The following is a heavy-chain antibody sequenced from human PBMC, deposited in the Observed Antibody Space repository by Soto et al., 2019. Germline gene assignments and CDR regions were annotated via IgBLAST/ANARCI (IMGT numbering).Heavy chain of an antibody. V-gene: IGHV3-30*18. CDR2: ISYDGSNK. CDR1: GFTFSSYG. D-gene: IGHD2-15*01. J-gene: IGHJ6*02. CDR3: AKGGGSSPLAYYYSYRMAV. Sequence: QVQLVESGGGAVQPGRSLRLSCAASGFTFSSYGMHWVRQAPGKGLEWVAVISYDGSNKYYADSVKGRFTISRDNSKNTLYLQMNSLRAEDTAVYYCAKGGGSSPLAYYYSYRMAVWRQGPTVTVSS.